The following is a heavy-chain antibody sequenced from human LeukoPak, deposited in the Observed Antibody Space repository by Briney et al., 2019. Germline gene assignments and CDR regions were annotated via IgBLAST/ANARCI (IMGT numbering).Heavy chain of an antibody. V-gene: IGHV3-48*03. CDR2: ISSSGSTI. CDR1: GFTFSSYE. D-gene: IGHD3-16*01. J-gene: IGHJ4*02. Sequence: GGSLRLSCAASGFTFSSYEMNWVRQAPGKGLEWVSYISSSGSTIYYADSVKGRFTISRDNAKNSLYLQTNSLRAEDTAVYYCARSRFRFFDYWGQGTLVTVSS. CDR3: ARSRFRFFDY.